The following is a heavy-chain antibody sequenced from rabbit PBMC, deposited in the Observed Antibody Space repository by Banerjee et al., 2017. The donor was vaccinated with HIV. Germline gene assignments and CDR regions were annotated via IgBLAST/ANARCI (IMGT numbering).Heavy chain of an antibody. J-gene: IGHJ4*01. CDR1: GFSFSSSYW. Sequence: QEQLEESGGDLVKPEGSLTLTCTASGFSFSSSYWICWVRQAPGKGLEWIGCIYTGDGRIQYASWVNGRFTISKTSSTTVTLQMTSLTAADTATYFCARGYGGTYYYFGLWGPGTLVTVS. CDR3: ARGYGGTYYYFGL. V-gene: IGHV1S45*01. CDR2: IYTGDGRI. D-gene: IGHD8-1*01.